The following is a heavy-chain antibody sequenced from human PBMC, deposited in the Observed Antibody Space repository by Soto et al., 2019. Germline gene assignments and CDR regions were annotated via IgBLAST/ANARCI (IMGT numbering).Heavy chain of an antibody. CDR1: GGSISSYY. D-gene: IGHD3-10*02. V-gene: IGHV4-59*01. CDR3: ASMYGDAVLSSDS. J-gene: IGHJ5*01. Sequence: QVQLQESGPGLVKPSETLSLTCTVSGGSISSYYWSWIRQPPGKGLEWIGFIFYSGSTSYNPSLKSRVTISIDTSAYHSSLKLTSVTSAGTSVYSCASMYGDAVLSSDSWGQGTLVAVSS. CDR2: IFYSGST.